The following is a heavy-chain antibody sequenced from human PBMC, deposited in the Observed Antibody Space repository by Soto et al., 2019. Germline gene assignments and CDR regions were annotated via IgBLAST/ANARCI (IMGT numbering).Heavy chain of an antibody. CDR1: GFTFSSYA. Sequence: EVQLLESGGGLVQPGGSLRLSCAASGFTFSSYAMSWVRQAPGMGLEWVSVISGSGYATYYADSVKGRFTVSRDNSNNTVYLQMNSLIAEDTAVYYCAKEETVLVNYYYYYGMDVWGQGTTVTVSS. CDR2: ISGSGYAT. V-gene: IGHV3-23*01. CDR3: AKEETVLVNYYYYYGMDV. D-gene: IGHD4-17*01. J-gene: IGHJ6*02.